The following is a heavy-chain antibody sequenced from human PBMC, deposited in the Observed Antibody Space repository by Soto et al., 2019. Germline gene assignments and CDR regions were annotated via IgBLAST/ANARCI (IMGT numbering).Heavy chain of an antibody. CDR1: GGSFSGYY. CDR2: INHSGST. J-gene: IGHJ6*02. CDR3: VRGPRKEQYGMDV. Sequence: QVQLQQWGAGLLKPSETLSLTCAVYGGSFSGYYWSWIRQPPGKGLEWIGEINHSGSTNYNPSLKSRVTISVDTSKNQFSLKLSSVTAADTAVYYCVRGPRKEQYGMDVWGQGTTVTVSS. V-gene: IGHV4-34*01.